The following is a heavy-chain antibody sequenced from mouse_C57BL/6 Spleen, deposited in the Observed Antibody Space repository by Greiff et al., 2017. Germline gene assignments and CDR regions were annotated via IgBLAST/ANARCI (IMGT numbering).Heavy chain of an antibody. CDR2: IDPSDSET. J-gene: IGHJ3*01. Sequence: VKLQQPGAELVRPGSSVKLSCKASGYTFTSYWMHWVKQRPIQGLEWIGNIDPSDSETHYNQKFKDKATLTVDKSSSTAYMQLSSLTSEDSAVYYCARSVVTRFAYWGQGTLVTVSA. V-gene: IGHV1-52*01. D-gene: IGHD2-2*01. CDR3: ARSVVTRFAY. CDR1: GYTFTSYW.